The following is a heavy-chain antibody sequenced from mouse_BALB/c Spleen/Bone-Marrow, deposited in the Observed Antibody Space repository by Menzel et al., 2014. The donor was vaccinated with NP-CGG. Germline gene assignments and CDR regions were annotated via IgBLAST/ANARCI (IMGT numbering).Heavy chain of an antibody. J-gene: IGHJ4*01. V-gene: IGHV5-6-3*01. CDR2: INSNGGST. CDR3: ARVSYYAMDY. Sequence: EVKLMESGGGLVQPGGSLKLSCAASGFTFSSYGMSWVRQTPDKRLELVATINSNGGSTYYPDSVKGRFTISRDNAKNTLYLQMSSLKSEDTAMYYGARVSYYAMDYWGQGTSVTVSS. CDR1: GFTFSSYG.